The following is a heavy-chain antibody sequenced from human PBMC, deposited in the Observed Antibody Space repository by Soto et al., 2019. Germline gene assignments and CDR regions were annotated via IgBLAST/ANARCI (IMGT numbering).Heavy chain of an antibody. V-gene: IGHV5-51*01. CDR2: IFFRDSET. D-gene: IGHD3-9*01. Sequence: GESLKLSCKGPGHIFSNYWIGWVRQTPGKGLEWMGIIFFRDSETKFSPSFQGQVTISVDKSLNTVYLQWSTLKASDSGVYYCARGYFDSGHGYDLWGQGTQVTVSS. CDR1: GHIFSNYW. J-gene: IGHJ5*02. CDR3: ARGYFDSGHGYDL.